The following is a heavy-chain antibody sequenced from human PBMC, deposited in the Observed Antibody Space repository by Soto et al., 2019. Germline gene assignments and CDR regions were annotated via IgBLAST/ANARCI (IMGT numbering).Heavy chain of an antibody. Sequence: GASVKVSCKISGHTLTELSVHWVRQAPGKGLEWMGGFDPEDGEIIHAQKFQGRVTITEDTSAGTAYMELSSLRSEDTAVYYCARGFPLWFDPWGQGTLVTVSS. J-gene: IGHJ5*02. CDR3: ARGFPLWFDP. D-gene: IGHD3-3*01. CDR2: FDPEDGEI. CDR1: GHTLTELS. V-gene: IGHV1-24*01.